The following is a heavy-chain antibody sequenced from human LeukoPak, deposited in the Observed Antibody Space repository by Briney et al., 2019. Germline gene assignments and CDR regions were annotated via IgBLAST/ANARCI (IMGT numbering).Heavy chain of an antibody. CDR1: GDSISRGSHY. CDR2: VYTTGST. J-gene: IGHJ4*02. Sequence: SQTLSLTCIVSGDSISRGSHYWSWIRQPAGKGLEWIGRVYTTGSTDYNPSLKRRVSISVDTSRNQFSLRVNSVTAADTAVYYCARGTGSDFESWGQGTLVTVSS. CDR3: ARGTGSDFES. V-gene: IGHV4-61*02. D-gene: IGHD2-2*01.